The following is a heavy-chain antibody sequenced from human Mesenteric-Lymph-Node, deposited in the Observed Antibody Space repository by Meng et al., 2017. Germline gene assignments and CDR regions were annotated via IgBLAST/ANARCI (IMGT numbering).Heavy chain of an antibody. D-gene: IGHD3-3*01. J-gene: IGHJ4*02. CDR2: SYYSGST. V-gene: IGHV4-30-4*01. Sequence: QVVTEAPRPDLWPPSHVPLPTFVCSCDTISIGDDYWRCSPSPPGKGWVRFGNSYYSGSTYYHPSVKRRVTISVDTSKNQFSLKMSSVTAADTAVYYCARTFRFLEWLLDYWGQGTLVTVSS. CDR1: CDTISIGDDY. CDR3: ARTFRFLEWLLDY.